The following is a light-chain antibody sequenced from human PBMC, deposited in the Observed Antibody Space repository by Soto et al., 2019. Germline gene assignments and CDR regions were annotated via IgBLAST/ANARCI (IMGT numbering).Light chain of an antibody. J-gene: IGKJ4*01. Sequence: DIQMTQSPSSLSASVGDRVTITCQASQDISNYLNWYQQKPGKAPKLLIYDASNLETGVPSRFSGSGSGTDFTFTISSLQPEDIATYYCQQYDNLPLTFGGGXX. CDR3: QQYDNLPLT. V-gene: IGKV1-33*01. CDR2: DAS. CDR1: QDISNY.